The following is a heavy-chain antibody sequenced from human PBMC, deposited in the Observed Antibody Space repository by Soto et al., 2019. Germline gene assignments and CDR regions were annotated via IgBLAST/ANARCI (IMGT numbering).Heavy chain of an antibody. CDR3: ARDLGSCSAGSCRYNWFDP. D-gene: IGHD2-15*01. CDR2: IIPMYGTT. V-gene: IGHV1-69*13. J-gene: IGHJ5*02. CDR1: GGTLSSYF. Sequence: SVKVSCKASGGTLSSYFISWVRQAPGQGLEWMGGIIPMYGTTNYAQKFQGRVTITADESTSTAYMDLSSLRSEDTAVYYCARDLGSCSAGSCRYNWFDPWGQGTLVTVSS.